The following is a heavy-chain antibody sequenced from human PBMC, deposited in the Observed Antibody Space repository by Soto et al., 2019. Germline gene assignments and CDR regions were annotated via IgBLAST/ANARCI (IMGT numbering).Heavy chain of an antibody. Sequence: GGSLRLSCAASGFTFSSYAMSWVRQAPGKGLEWVSAISGSGGSTYYADSVKGRFTISRDNSKNTLYLQMNSLRAEDTAVYYCAKVYDQWSMATRCYFDYWGQGTLVTVSS. J-gene: IGHJ4*02. V-gene: IGHV3-23*01. CDR1: GFTFSSYA. CDR3: AKVYDQWSMATRCYFDY. D-gene: IGHD2-8*02. CDR2: ISGSGGST.